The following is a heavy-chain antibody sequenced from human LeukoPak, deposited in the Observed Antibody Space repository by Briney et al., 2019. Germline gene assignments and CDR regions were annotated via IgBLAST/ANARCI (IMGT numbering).Heavy chain of an antibody. V-gene: IGHV1-18*04. CDR1: GYTFTSYY. CDR2: ISAYNGNT. Sequence: GASVKVSCKASGYTFTSYYMHWVRQAPGQGLEWMGWISAYNGNTNYAQKLQGRVTTTTDTSTSTAYMELRSLRSDDTAVYYCARTTVKTDYWGQGTLVTVSS. J-gene: IGHJ4*02. D-gene: IGHD4-17*01. CDR3: ARTTVKTDY.